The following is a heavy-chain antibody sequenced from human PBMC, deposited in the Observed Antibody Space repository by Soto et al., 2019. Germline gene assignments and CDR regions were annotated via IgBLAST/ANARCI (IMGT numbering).Heavy chain of an antibody. Sequence: GGSLRLSCAASGFTFSSYAMSWVRQAPGKGLEWVSAISGGGSSTYYADSVKGRFTISRDNSKNTLYLQMNSLRAEDTAVYYCANNGVVSPDSFDIWGQGTMVTVSS. D-gene: IGHD4-17*01. V-gene: IGHV3-23*01. CDR3: ANNGVVSPDSFDI. CDR2: ISGGGSST. CDR1: GFTFSSYA. J-gene: IGHJ3*02.